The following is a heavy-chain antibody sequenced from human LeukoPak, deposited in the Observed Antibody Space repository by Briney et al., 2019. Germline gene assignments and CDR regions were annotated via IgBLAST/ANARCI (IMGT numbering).Heavy chain of an antibody. Sequence: ASVTVSCKASGYTFTNYDINWVRQAPGQGLEWMGWMNPNSGNTGYAQKFQGRVTMPRSTSISTAYMELSSLRFEDTAVYFCTRSVRNGHFDYWGQGTLVTVSS. V-gene: IGHV1-8*01. D-gene: IGHD2-8*01. CDR1: GYTFTNYD. CDR3: TRSVRNGHFDY. J-gene: IGHJ4*02. CDR2: MNPNSGNT.